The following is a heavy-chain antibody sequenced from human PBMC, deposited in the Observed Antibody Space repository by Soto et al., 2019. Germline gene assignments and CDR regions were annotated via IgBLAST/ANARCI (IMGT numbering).Heavy chain of an antibody. CDR3: AKGKLGGHVVVVAATRVDHGSYFDY. Sequence: EVQLLESGGGLVQPGGSLRLSCAASGFTFSSYAMSWVRQAPGKGLEWVSAISGSGGSTYYADSVKGRFTISRDNSKNTLYLQMNSLRAEDTAVYYCAKGKLGGHVVVVAATRVDHGSYFDYWGQGTLVTVSS. J-gene: IGHJ4*02. D-gene: IGHD2-15*01. CDR2: ISGSGGST. CDR1: GFTFSSYA. V-gene: IGHV3-23*01.